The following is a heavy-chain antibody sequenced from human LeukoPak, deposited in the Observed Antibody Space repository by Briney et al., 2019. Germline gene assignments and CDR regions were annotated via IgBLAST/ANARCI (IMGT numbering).Heavy chain of an antibody. CDR1: GFIFSNYW. CDR3: VGDLLIGGGSWSVPSLDS. D-gene: IGHD1-14*01. V-gene: IGHV3-74*01. J-gene: IGHJ4*02. Sequence: GGSLRLSCAASGFIFSNYWMHWVRQVPGKGLLWVSRINVDGSRKIYADSVKGRFAISRDNAKNTVSLQMNSLRVDDTAVYYCVGDLLIGGGSWSVPSLDSWGQGILVTVSS. CDR2: INVDGSRK.